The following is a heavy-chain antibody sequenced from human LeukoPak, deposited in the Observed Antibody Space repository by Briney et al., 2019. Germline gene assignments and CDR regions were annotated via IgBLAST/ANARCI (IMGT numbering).Heavy chain of an antibody. V-gene: IGHV3-74*01. J-gene: IGHJ4*02. CDR1: GFTFSSYW. Sequence: PGGSLRLSCAASGFTFSSYWMRWVRQAPGKGLVWVSRINSDGSSTSYADSVKGRFTISRDNAKNTLYLQMNSLRAEDTAVYYCARAPTLYGSGPVLDYWGQGTLVTVSS. CDR2: INSDGSST. CDR3: ARAPTLYGSGPVLDY. D-gene: IGHD3-10*01.